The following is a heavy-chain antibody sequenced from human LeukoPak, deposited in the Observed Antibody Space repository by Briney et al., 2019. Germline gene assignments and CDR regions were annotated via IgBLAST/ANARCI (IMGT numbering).Heavy chain of an antibody. Sequence: GGSLRLSCAAPGFTFSDYTMTWVRQAPGRGLEWVSAVSGSGGFTTYADSVKGRFTISRDNSKSTLYLQMNSLRAEDTAVYYCARDPVPGIAVADPADYWGQGTLVTVSS. CDR3: ARDPVPGIAVADPADY. CDR1: GFTFSDYT. D-gene: IGHD6-19*01. J-gene: IGHJ4*02. CDR2: VSGSGGFT. V-gene: IGHV3-23*01.